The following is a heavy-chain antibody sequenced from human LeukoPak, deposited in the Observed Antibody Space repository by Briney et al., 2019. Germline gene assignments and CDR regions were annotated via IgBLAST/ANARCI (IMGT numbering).Heavy chain of an antibody. Sequence: SETLSLTCTVSGGSISSYYWSWIRQPPGKGLEWLGYIYYSGSTNYNPSLKSRVTILVDTSKNQFSLKLSSVTAADTAVYYCARGYDSSGYTLVALDYWGQGTLVTVSS. CDR2: IYYSGST. CDR3: ARGYDSSGYTLVALDY. CDR1: GGSISSYY. D-gene: IGHD3-22*01. V-gene: IGHV4-59*01. J-gene: IGHJ4*02.